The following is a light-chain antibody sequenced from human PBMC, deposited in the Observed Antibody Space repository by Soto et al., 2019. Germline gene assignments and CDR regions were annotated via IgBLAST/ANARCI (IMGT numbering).Light chain of an antibody. CDR1: QSVSSSY. CDR3: HQYGSSGR. CDR2: DAS. J-gene: IGKJ1*01. V-gene: IGKV3-20*01. Sequence: EIVLTQAPCTLCVSPSERATLSCMASQSVSSSYLAWYQQKPGQAPRLLMYDASTRATGVPARFSGSGSGTDFTLTISRLEPEDFAVYYCHQYGSSGRFGQGTNVDIK.